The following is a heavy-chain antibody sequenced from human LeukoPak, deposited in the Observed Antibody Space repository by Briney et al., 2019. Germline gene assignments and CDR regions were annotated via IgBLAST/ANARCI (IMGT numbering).Heavy chain of an antibody. V-gene: IGHV1-69*13. CDR1: GGTFSSYA. J-gene: IGHJ6*03. CDR2: IIPIFGTA. CDR3: ARSVGVNSGYENDYYYYMDV. Sequence: SVKVSCKASGGTFSSYAISWVRQAPGQGLEWMGGIIPIFGTANYAQKFQGRVTIIADESTSTAYMELSSLRSEDTAVYYCARSVGVNSGYENDYYYYMDVWGKGTTVTVSS. D-gene: IGHD5-12*01.